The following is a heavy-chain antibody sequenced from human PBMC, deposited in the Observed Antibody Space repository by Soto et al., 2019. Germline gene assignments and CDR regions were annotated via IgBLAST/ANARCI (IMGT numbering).Heavy chain of an antibody. V-gene: IGHV3-21*01. CDR1: GFTFSSYS. Sequence: LRLSCAASGFTFSSYSMNWVRQAPGKGLEWVSSISSSSSYIYYADSVKGRFTISRDNAKNSLYLQMNSLRAEDTAVYYCARDLGYYYDSSGYARSDYWGQGTLVTVSS. D-gene: IGHD3-22*01. CDR2: ISSSSSYI. CDR3: ARDLGYYYDSSGYARSDY. J-gene: IGHJ4*02.